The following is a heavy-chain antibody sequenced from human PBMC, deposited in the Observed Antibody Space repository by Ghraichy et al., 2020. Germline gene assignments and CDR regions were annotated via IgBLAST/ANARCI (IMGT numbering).Heavy chain of an antibody. D-gene: IGHD6-13*01. Sequence: GGSLRLSCAASGFAFNNAWMNWVRQAPGKGLEWVGRIKTTTDGGTTDYAAPVKGRFTISRDDSRNTLYLQMNSLKTEDTGVYYCARIAAALSLWGQGTLVTVSS. CDR3: ARIAAALSL. V-gene: IGHV3-15*01. CDR1: GFAFNNAW. J-gene: IGHJ4*02. CDR2: IKTTTDGGTT.